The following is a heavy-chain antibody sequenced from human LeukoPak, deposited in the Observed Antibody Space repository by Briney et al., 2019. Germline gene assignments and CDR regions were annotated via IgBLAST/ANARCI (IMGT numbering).Heavy chain of an antibody. CDR1: GVTFTDQV. CDR3: AREGSGDFNL. CDR2: IWYDAGRR. J-gene: IGHJ3*01. V-gene: IGHV3-30*02. D-gene: IGHD3-10*01. Sequence: GGSLRLSCAASGVTFTDQVMHWVRQARGKGLQWVEFIWYDAGRRYFADSVKGRFTISRDNSKNTLFLQMNSLRAEDPAVYYCAREGSGDFNLWGQGTMVTVSS.